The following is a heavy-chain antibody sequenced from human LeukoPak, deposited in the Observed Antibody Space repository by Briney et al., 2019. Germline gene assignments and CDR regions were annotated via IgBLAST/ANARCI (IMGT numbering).Heavy chain of an antibody. Sequence: SETLSLTCSVSDDSISSSSYYWGWIRQPPGKGLEWIGSIYHSGSTYYNPSLKSRVTISVDTSKNQFSLKLSSVTAADTAVYYCASIVDQGYFDYWGQGTLVTVSS. J-gene: IGHJ4*02. CDR1: DDSISSSSYY. CDR2: IYHSGST. D-gene: IGHD1-26*01. V-gene: IGHV4-39*07. CDR3: ASIVDQGYFDY.